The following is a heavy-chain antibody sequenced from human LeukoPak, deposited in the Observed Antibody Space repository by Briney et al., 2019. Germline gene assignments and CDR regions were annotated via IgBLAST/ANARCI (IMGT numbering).Heavy chain of an antibody. J-gene: IGHJ5*02. CDR1: EFTFSSYW. CDR2: ISSDGSTT. Sequence: GGSLRLSCAASEFTFSSYWMHWVRQAPGKGLGWVSCISSDGSTTTYADSVKGRFTISRDNAKNTLYLQMNSLRAEDTAVYYCACYGIEPPSWGQGTLVTVSS. D-gene: IGHD1-14*01. V-gene: IGHV3-74*01. CDR3: ACYGIEPPS.